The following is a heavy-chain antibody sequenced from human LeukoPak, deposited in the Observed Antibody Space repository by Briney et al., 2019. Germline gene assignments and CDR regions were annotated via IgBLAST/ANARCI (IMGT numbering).Heavy chain of an antibody. D-gene: IGHD5-12*01. CDR2: IIYSGNT. CDR1: SGSISSTSYY. CDR3: VRHFHGSGYDVDL. J-gene: IGHJ5*02. V-gene: IGHV4-39*01. Sequence: SETLSLTCTASSGSISSTSYYWGWIRQPPGKGLEWIGGIIYSGNTYYNPSLKSRVTISVDTTKNQFSLKVTSVTAADTAVYFCVRHFHGSGYDVDLWGQGTLVTVSS.